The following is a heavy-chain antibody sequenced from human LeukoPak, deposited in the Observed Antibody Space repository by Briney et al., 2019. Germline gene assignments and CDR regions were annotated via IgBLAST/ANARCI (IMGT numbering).Heavy chain of an antibody. CDR2: TYYRSKWYN. V-gene: IGHV6-1*01. CDR1: GDSVSSNSAA. J-gene: IGHJ1*01. Sequence: SQTLSLTCAISGDSVSSNSAAWNWIRQSPSRGLEWLGRTYYRSKWYNDYAVSVESRITINPDISRNQFSLQLNSVTPEDTAAYYCASTYGGHFQHWGQGTLVTVSS. D-gene: IGHD4-23*01. CDR3: ASTYGGHFQH.